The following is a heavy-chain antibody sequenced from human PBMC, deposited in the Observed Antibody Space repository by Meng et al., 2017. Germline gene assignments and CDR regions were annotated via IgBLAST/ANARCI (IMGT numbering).Heavy chain of an antibody. J-gene: IGHJ4*02. CDR3: ARDSSGWYPGDY. V-gene: IGHV1-2*06. CDR2: INPNSGGT. Sequence: ASVKVSCKASGYTFTGYYMHWVRQAPGQGLEWMGRINPNSGGTNYAQKFQGRVTMTRDTSISTAYMELSRLRSDDTAVYYCARDSSGWYPGDYWGQGTLVTVSS. CDR1: GYTFTGYY. D-gene: IGHD6-19*01.